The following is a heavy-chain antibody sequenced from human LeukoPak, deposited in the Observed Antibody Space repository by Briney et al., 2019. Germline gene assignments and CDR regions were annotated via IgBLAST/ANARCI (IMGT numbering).Heavy chain of an antibody. CDR2: MNPNSGNT. D-gene: IGHD3-10*01. CDR3: ARGRITMVRGAKSRYYFDY. Sequence: GASVKVSCKASGYTFTGYYMHWVRQATGQGLEWMGWMNPNSGNTGYAQKFQGRVTMTRNTSISTAYMELSSLRSEDTAVYYCARGRITMVRGAKSRYYFDYWGQGTLVTVSS. V-gene: IGHV1-8*02. CDR1: GYTFTGYY. J-gene: IGHJ4*02.